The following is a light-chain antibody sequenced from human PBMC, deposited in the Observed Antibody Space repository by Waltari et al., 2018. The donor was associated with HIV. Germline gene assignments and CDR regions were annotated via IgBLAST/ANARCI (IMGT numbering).Light chain of an antibody. CDR1: SSDIGSSNY. CDR2: ELM. J-gene: IGLJ2*01. CDR3: SSYTAATTVV. Sequence: QSALTQPASVSGSPGQSITISCNGSSSDIGSSNYVSWYQHHPGKAPRLLIGELMYSPSGVSSRYSASKSGNTASLTISGLLSEDEAIYDCSSYTAATTVVFGGGTRVTVL. V-gene: IGLV2-14*01.